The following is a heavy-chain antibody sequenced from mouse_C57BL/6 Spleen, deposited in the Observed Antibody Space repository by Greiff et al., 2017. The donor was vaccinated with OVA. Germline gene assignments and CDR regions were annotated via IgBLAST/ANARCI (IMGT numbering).Heavy chain of an antibody. CDR2: IDPETGGT. Sequence: VQLQQSGAELVRPGASVTLSCKASGYKFTDYEMHWVKQTPVHGLEWIGAIDPETGGTAYNQKFQGKAILTADKSSSTAYMELRSLTSEDSAVYYCTRNYGNYRYFDVWGTGTTVTVSS. V-gene: IGHV1-15*01. J-gene: IGHJ1*03. CDR1: GYKFTDYE. D-gene: IGHD2-1*01. CDR3: TRNYGNYRYFDV.